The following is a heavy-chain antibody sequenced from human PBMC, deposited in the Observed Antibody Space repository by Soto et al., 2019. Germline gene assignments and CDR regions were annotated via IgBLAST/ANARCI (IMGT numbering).Heavy chain of an antibody. CDR2: ISWNSGSI. J-gene: IGHJ1*01. CDR3: ARAHCSGGSCYEYFQH. D-gene: IGHD2-15*01. V-gene: IGHV3-9*01. CDR1: GFTFDDYA. Sequence: PGGSLRLSCAASGFTFDDYAMHWVRQAPGKGLEWVSGISWNSGSIGYADSVKGRFTISRDNAKNSLYLQMNSLRAEDTAVYYCARAHCSGGSCYEYFQHWGQGALVTVSS.